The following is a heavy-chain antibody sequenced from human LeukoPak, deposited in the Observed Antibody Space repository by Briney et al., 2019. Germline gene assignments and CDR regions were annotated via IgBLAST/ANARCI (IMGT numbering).Heavy chain of an antibody. Sequence: SETLSLTCTVSGYSISSGYYWGWVWPPPGKGLEHIGSVSRTGSTFYNPSLKSRVTISLDTSRNQFSLKLDSVTAADTAVYYCARADWDTAMIDYWGQGTLVTVSS. D-gene: IGHD5-18*01. CDR1: GYSISSGYY. CDR2: VSRTGST. CDR3: ARADWDTAMIDY. J-gene: IGHJ4*02. V-gene: IGHV4-38-2*02.